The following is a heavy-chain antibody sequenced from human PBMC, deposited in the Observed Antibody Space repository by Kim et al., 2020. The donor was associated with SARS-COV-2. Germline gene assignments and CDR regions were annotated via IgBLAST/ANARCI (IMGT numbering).Heavy chain of an antibody. J-gene: IGHJ4*02. D-gene: IGHD6-13*01. CDR2: INSDGSST. Sequence: GGSLRLSCAASGFTFSSYWMHWVRQAPGKGLVWVSRINSDGSSTSYADSVKGRFTISRDNAKNTLYLQMNSLRAEDTAVYYCARDPRVVAAAGLPADYWGQGTLVTVSS. CDR1: GFTFSSYW. V-gene: IGHV3-74*01. CDR3: ARDPRVVAAAGLPADY.